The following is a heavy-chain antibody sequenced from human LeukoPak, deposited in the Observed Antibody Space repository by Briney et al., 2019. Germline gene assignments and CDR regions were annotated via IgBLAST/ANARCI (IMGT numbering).Heavy chain of an antibody. V-gene: IGHV3-30*18. CDR3: AKGGSISWSKPFDY. D-gene: IGHD6-13*01. Sequence: GGSLRLSCAVSGFTFSSYDMHWVRQAPGKGLEWVAVISYDGSSKYYADSVKGRFTISRDNSKNTLYLEMNSLRAEDTAVYYCAKGGSISWSKPFDYWGQGTLVTVSS. J-gene: IGHJ4*02. CDR1: GFTFSSYD. CDR2: ISYDGSSK.